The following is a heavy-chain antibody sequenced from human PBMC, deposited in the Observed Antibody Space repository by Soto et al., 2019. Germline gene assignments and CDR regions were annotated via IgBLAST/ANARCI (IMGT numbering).Heavy chain of an antibody. J-gene: IGHJ4*02. CDR1: GFTFSSYG. CDR2: IWYDGSNK. CDR3: ARTYSSSWQKSFDY. V-gene: IGHV3-33*01. D-gene: IGHD6-13*01. Sequence: GGSLRLSCAASGFTFSSYGMHWVRQAPGKGLEWVAVIWYDGSNKYYADSVKGRFTISRDNSKNTLYLQMNSLRAEDTAVYYCARTYSSSWQKSFDYWGQGTLVTVSS.